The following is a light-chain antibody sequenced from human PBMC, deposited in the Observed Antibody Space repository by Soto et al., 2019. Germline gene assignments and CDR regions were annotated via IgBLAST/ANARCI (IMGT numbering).Light chain of an antibody. Sequence: DIQMTQSPSSLSASLGDRVTITCRASQSISNFSNWVQHKPGNAPKVLISAASTLQSGVPPRFSGSESGTDFTLTISSLQPEDSASYYCQQYYNSVLTLGGGTKVDIK. CDR1: QSISNF. CDR2: AAS. V-gene: IGKV1-39*01. CDR3: QQYYNSVLT. J-gene: IGKJ4*01.